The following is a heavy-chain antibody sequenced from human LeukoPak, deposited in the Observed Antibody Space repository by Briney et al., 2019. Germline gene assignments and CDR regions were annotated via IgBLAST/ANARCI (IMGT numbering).Heavy chain of an antibody. D-gene: IGHD3-9*01. CDR1: GFTFSSYS. V-gene: IGHV3-48*01. Sequence: PGGSLRLSCAASGFTFSSYSMNWVRQAPGKGLEWVSYISSSSSTIYYADSVKGRFTISRDNAKNSLYLQMNSLRAEDTAVYYCARGGRSTYFDWSPDYWGQGTLVTVSS. J-gene: IGHJ4*02. CDR3: ARGGRSTYFDWSPDY. CDR2: ISSSSSTI.